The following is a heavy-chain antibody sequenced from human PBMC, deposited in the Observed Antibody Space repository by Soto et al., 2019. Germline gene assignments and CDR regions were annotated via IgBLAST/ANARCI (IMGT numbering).Heavy chain of an antibody. D-gene: IGHD6-19*01. CDR2: IIPIFGTA. CDR1: GGSFISYA. CDR3: ARASSGWYYFDY. J-gene: IGHJ4*02. V-gene: IGHV1-69*13. Sequence: SVKVPCQASGGSFISYAIIWVRQAPGQGLEWMGGIIPIFGTANYAQKFQCRVTITADESTSTAYMELSSLRSEDTAVYYCARASSGWYYFDYWGQGALVTVSS.